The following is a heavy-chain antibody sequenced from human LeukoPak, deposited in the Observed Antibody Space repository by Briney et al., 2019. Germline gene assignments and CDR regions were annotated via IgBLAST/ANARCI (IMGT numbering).Heavy chain of an antibody. Sequence: SETLSLTCKVSGGSLTRYGWSWIRQSPGRGLEWIGSIYASGNIKYNPSLKSRITISEDMSKNHLSLKLSAVTAADTATYYCARTTFYEILTGYSLFDYWGQGTQVAVSS. V-gene: IGHV4-4*07. CDR3: ARTTFYEILTGYSLFDY. CDR1: GGSLTRYG. D-gene: IGHD3-9*01. CDR2: IYASGNI. J-gene: IGHJ4*02.